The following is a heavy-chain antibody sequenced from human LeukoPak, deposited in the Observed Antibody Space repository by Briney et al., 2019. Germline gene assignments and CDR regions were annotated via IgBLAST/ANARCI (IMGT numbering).Heavy chain of an antibody. J-gene: IGHJ4*02. V-gene: IGHV1-8*01. Sequence: ASVKVSCKASGYTFTTHDINWVRQATGQGLEWLGWMSPNSGDTGYAQKFQGRVTMASDSSISTAYMELSSLRSEDTAIYYCVRTPPNWGFDYWGQGTLVTVSS. CDR2: MSPNSGDT. D-gene: IGHD7-27*01. CDR3: VRTPPNWGFDY. CDR1: GYTFTTHD.